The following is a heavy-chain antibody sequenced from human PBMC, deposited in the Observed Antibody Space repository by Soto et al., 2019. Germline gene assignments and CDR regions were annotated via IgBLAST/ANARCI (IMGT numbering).Heavy chain of an antibody. D-gene: IGHD2-21*01. Sequence: LSLTCSVSGAALNSGNYYWSWIRQVPGKGLEWIGHIYVTGAVDYNPSLRDRITISQDTSERQFSLNLRLVTAADTAVYYCARLRIATNNYKWFDPWGRGTLVTVSS. V-gene: IGHV4-31*03. CDR3: ARLRIATNNYKWFDP. CDR1: GAALNSGNYY. J-gene: IGHJ5*02. CDR2: IYVTGAV.